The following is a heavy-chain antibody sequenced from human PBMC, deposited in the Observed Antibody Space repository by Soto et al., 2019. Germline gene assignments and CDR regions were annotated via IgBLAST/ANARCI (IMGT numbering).Heavy chain of an antibody. CDR2: ISYDVNNQ. D-gene: IGHD6-13*01. Sequence: QVQLVESGGGVVQPGRSLRLSCAASGFTFSSYAMHWVRQAPGKGLGWVAIISYDVNNQYYADSVKGRFTISRDNSKNTLYLQMSSLRAEDTAVYYCARAMGTGFEWQQLDYWGQGTLVTVSS. CDR1: GFTFSSYA. V-gene: IGHV3-30-3*01. CDR3: ARAMGTGFEWQQLDY. J-gene: IGHJ4*02.